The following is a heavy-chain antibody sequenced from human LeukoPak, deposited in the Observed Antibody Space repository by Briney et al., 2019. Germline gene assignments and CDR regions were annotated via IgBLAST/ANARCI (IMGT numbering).Heavy chain of an antibody. CDR1: GYTFTKYW. J-gene: IGHJ5*02. V-gene: IGHV5-51*01. Sequence: GESLKISCKGSGYTFTKYWIGWVRQTPGKGLECMGIIYPGDSDTRYSPSFQGQVTISADKSISTAYLQWSSLKASDTAMYYCATVGYCSSTSCCDWFDPWGQGTLVTVSS. D-gene: IGHD2-2*01. CDR2: IYPGDSDT. CDR3: ATVGYCSSTSCCDWFDP.